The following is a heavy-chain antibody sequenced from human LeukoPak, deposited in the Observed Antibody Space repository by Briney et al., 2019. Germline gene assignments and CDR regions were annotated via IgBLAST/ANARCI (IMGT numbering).Heavy chain of an antibody. J-gene: IGHJ4*02. Sequence: GGSLRLSCAASGFTFSSYSMNWVRQAPGKGLEWVSPISSSSSYIYYADSVKGRFTISRDNAKNSLYLQMNSLRAEDTAVYYCARQNIHDSSGYYSDYWGQGTLVTVSS. D-gene: IGHD3-22*01. CDR2: ISSSSSYI. V-gene: IGHV3-21*01. CDR1: GFTFSSYS. CDR3: ARQNIHDSSGYYSDY.